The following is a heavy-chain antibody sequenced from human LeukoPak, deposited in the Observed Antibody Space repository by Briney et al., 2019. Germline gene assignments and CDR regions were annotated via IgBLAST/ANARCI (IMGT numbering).Heavy chain of an antibody. Sequence: PSQTLSLTCTVSGGSISSGSYYWSWTRQPAGKGLEWIGRIYTSGSTNYNPSLKSRVTISVDTSKNQFSLKLSSVTAADTAVYYCARDTGIAVAGSYWFDPWGQGTLVTVSS. D-gene: IGHD6-19*01. CDR2: IYTSGST. CDR1: GGSISSGSYY. J-gene: IGHJ5*02. CDR3: ARDTGIAVAGSYWFDP. V-gene: IGHV4-61*02.